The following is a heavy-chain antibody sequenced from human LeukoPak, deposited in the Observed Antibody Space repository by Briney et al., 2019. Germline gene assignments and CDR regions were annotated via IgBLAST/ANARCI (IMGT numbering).Heavy chain of an antibody. CDR2: IYFSGRT. CDR1: GGSISSSSYY. V-gene: IGHV4-39*07. J-gene: IGHJ4*02. Sequence: PSETLSLTCNVSGGSISSSSYYWGWIRQPPGKGLEWIGSIYFSGRTYYNMSLKSRVTISIDTSKNQFSLKVNSVTAADTAVYYCARDNPYGSGTDYWGQGILVTVSS. D-gene: IGHD3-10*01. CDR3: ARDNPYGSGTDY.